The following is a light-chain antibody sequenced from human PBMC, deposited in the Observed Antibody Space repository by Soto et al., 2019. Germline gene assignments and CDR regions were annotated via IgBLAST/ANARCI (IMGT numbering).Light chain of an antibody. CDR2: AAS. Sequence: DIQLTQSPSFLSASVGDRVSIPCRASRGISSFLAWYQQKPGKAPNLLIYAASTLQSGVPSRFSGSGSGTEFTLTISSLQPEDFATYYCQQLNSYPLTFGGGTTVEI. V-gene: IGKV1-9*01. CDR3: QQLNSYPLT. CDR1: RGISSF. J-gene: IGKJ4*01.